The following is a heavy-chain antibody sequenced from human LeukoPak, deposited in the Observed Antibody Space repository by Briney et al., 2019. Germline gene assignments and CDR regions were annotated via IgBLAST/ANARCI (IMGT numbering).Heavy chain of an antibody. CDR1: RDPITSSDYH. CDR3: ARRAAHGGWRFDY. V-gene: IGHV4-39*01. Sequence: SETLSLTCTVSRDPITSSDYHWDWIRQPPGKGLEWIGTIYYSGNTYYNPSLDSRATISVDASKTQFSLKLRSVTAADTAVYHCARRAAHGGWRFDYWGQGTLVTVSS. D-gene: IGHD6-19*01. CDR2: IYYSGNT. J-gene: IGHJ4*02.